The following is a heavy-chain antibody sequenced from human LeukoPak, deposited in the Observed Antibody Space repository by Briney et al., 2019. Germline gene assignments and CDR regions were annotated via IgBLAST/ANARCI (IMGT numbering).Heavy chain of an antibody. CDR3: ASIHPGPPTPRTMIGS. V-gene: IGHV1-46*01. CDR1: GYTFTNYY. J-gene: IGHJ4*02. Sequence: GASVKVSCKASGYTFTNYYIHWVRQAPGQGLEWMGITDPIGGSTNYAQKFQGRVTMTRDTSKNQFSLKLSSVTAADTAVYYCASIHPGPPTPRTMIGSWGQGTLVTVSS. D-gene: IGHD3-22*01. CDR2: TDPIGGST.